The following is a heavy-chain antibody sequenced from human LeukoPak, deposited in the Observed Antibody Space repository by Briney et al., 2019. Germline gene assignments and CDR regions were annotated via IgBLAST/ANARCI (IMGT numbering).Heavy chain of an antibody. D-gene: IGHD3-22*01. J-gene: IGHJ6*02. Sequence: PGGSLRLSCAASGFTFSSYNMNWVRQAPGKGLEWVSSISSGSSYIYYADSVKGRFTVSRDNTKNTLYLEMNSLRADDTAVYYCARDRYYYDTSGYFRGKNYYYSMDVWGQGTTVTVS. CDR2: ISSGSSYI. V-gene: IGHV3-21*01. CDR3: ARDRYYYDTSGYFRGKNYYYSMDV. CDR1: GFTFSSYN.